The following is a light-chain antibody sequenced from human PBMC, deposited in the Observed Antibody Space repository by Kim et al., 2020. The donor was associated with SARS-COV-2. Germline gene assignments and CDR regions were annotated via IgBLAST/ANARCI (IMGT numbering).Light chain of an antibody. Sequence: EIVMTQSQVTLSVSPGEGATLSCRASQSVNNHLAWYQQKPGQAPRLLIYGASTRATGIPARFSGSGSGTDFALSISSLQSEDFAIYYCQHYHDWPRTFGQGTKVDIK. CDR2: GAS. V-gene: IGKV3-15*01. CDR1: QSVNNH. J-gene: IGKJ1*01. CDR3: QHYHDWPRT.